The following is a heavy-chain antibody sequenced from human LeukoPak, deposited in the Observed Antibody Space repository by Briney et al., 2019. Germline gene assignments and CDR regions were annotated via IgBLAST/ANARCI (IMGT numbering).Heavy chain of an antibody. CDR2: INQDGSEK. V-gene: IGHV3-7*04. J-gene: IGHJ4*02. Sequence: GGSLRLSCAASGFTFSSYWMSWVRQAPGKGLEWLGNINQDGSEKYNVDSVKGRFTISRDNAKKSLYLQMNSLRAEDTAVYYCARDDLEVATFDNWGQGTLVTVSS. CDR1: GFTFSSYW. D-gene: IGHD5-12*01. CDR3: ARDDLEVATFDN.